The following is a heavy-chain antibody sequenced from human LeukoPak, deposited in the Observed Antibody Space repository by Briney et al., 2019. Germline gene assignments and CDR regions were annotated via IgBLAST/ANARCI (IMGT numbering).Heavy chain of an antibody. CDR2: IKQDGSEK. CDR3: AREDGVGSSYAFDI. V-gene: IGHV3-7*01. D-gene: IGHD6-6*01. CDR1: GFNFSSSE. J-gene: IGHJ3*02. Sequence: GGSLRLSCSASGFNFSSSEMNWVRQAPGKGLEGVANIKQDGSEKYYVDSVKGRFTISRDNAKNSLYLQMNSLRAEDTAVYYCAREDGVGSSYAFDIWGQGTMVIVS.